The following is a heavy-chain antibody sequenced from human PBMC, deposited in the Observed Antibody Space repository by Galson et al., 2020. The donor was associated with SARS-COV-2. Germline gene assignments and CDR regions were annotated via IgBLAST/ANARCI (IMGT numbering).Heavy chain of an antibody. Sequence: SETLSLTCTVSGGSLGSKYWSWTRQTPLRRLEWIGYIYDTDRTNYNPSLKSRVTILSDKSKNQVYLSLSSVTAADTAMYYCAKHAGYYYGVGLHWGQGSLITVSS. J-gene: IGHJ4*02. CDR1: GGSLGSKY. V-gene: IGHV4-4*09. D-gene: IGHD3-3*01. CDR3: AKHAGYYYGVGLH. CDR2: IYDTDRT.